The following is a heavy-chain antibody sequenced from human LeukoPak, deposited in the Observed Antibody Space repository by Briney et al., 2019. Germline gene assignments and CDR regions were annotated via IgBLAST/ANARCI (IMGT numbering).Heavy chain of an antibody. CDR2: IYSGGTT. V-gene: IGHV3-66*02. J-gene: IGHJ4*02. CDR1: GFTVSNYY. CDR3: ARSRSISSEQDC. D-gene: IGHD2/OR15-2a*01. Sequence: GGSLRLSCAASGFTVSNYYMSWVRQAPGKGLVWVSVIYSGGTTYYADSVTGRFTISRDNSKNTMYLQMNSLRAEDTAVYYCARSRSISSEQDCWGQGTLVTVSS.